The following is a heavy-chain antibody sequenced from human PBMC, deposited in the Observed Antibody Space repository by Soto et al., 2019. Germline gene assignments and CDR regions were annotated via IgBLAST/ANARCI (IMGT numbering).Heavy chain of an antibody. CDR1: GFIFSNSW. J-gene: IGHJ6*02. V-gene: IGHV3-15*02. D-gene: IGHD6-19*01. CDR2: IKSRIDGETT. Sequence: EEQLVETGGALVKPGGSLRLSCEASGFIFSNSWMSWVRQAPGKGLHWVGRIKSRIDGETTEYAEAVKGRFIISRDDSKSTLYLQMGSLKTEDTGVYYCTSTQQWHYGMDVWGQGTTVTVSS. CDR3: TSTQQWHYGMDV.